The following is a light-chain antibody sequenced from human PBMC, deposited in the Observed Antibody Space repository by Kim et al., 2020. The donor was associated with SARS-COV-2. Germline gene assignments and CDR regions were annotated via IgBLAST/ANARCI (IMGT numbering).Light chain of an antibody. Sequence: PGGTVTPPCGSSTGAVTSGHYPFWFQQKPGQAPQTLIYDATNRHSWTPARFSGSLLGGKAALTLSGARPEDEADYYCLVSYPDARVFGGGTQLTVL. V-gene: IGLV7-46*01. J-gene: IGLJ3*02. CDR2: DAT. CDR3: LVSYPDARV. CDR1: TGAVTSGHY.